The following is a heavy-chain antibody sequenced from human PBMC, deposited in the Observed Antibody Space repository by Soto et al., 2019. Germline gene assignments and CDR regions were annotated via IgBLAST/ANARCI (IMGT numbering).Heavy chain of an antibody. D-gene: IGHD7-27*01. Sequence: GGALRVSCGASGFTFSSDSMNWSRQAPGKGLEWVSSISSSSSYIYYADPVKGRFTISRDNAKNSLYLQMNSLRADDTAVYYCARDDLWGPGSGTLSYYGMDVWGQGTTVTVSS. V-gene: IGHV3-21*01. J-gene: IGHJ6*02. CDR3: ARDDLWGPGSGTLSYYGMDV. CDR1: GFTFSSDS. CDR2: ISSSSSYI.